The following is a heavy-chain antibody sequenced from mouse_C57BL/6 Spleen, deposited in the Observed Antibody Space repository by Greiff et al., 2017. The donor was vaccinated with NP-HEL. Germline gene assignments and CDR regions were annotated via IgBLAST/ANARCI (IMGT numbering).Heavy chain of an antibody. J-gene: IGHJ2*01. CDR3: TRAGLRRNFDY. D-gene: IGHD2-4*01. V-gene: IGHV1-15*01. CDR2: IDPETGGT. CDR1: GYTFTDYE. Sequence: VQLQQSGAELVRPGASVTLSCKASGYTFTDYEMHWVKQTPVHGLEWIGAIDPETGGTAYNQKFKGKAILTADKSSSTAYMELRSLTSEDSAVYYCTRAGLRRNFDYWGQGTTLTVSS.